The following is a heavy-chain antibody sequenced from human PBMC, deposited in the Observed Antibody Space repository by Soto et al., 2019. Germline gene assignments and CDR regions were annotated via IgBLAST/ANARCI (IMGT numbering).Heavy chain of an antibody. CDR2: IVVGSGNT. Sequence: ASVKVSCKASEFTFTSSTVQWVREARGQRLEWIGWIVVGSGNTNYAQKFQERVTITRDMSTSTAYMELSSLRSEDTAVYYCAAADEGWKLALDVWGQGTTVTVSS. V-gene: IGHV1-58*01. CDR3: AAADEGWKLALDV. D-gene: IGHD3-3*02. CDR1: EFTFTSST. J-gene: IGHJ6*02.